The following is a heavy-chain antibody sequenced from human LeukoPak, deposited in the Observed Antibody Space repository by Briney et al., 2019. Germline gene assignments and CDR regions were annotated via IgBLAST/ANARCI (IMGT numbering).Heavy chain of an antibody. J-gene: IGHJ4*02. CDR2: ISWNSGSI. CDR1: GFTFDDYA. V-gene: IGHV3-9*03. Sequence: GRSLRLSCAASGFTFDDYAMHWVRQAPRQGLERVSGISWNSGSIGYADSVKGRFTISRDNAKNSLYLQMNSLRAEDMALYYCAKAGYGDYIDYWGQGTLVTVSS. D-gene: IGHD4-17*01. CDR3: AKAGYGDYIDY.